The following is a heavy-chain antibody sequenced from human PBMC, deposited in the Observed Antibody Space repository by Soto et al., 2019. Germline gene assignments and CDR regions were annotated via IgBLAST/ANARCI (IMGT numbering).Heavy chain of an antibody. CDR2: IYNDGTYA. Sequence: GSLRLSCAGSGFTFNMYWMHWVRQVPGKGPVWVARIYNDGTYADYADSVKGRFTISRDNIRNRVYLQMNSLRAEDTAIYYCAKESMAGNYYHSYGVDVWGQGTTVTVSS. V-gene: IGHV3-74*01. CDR1: GFTFNMYW. CDR3: AKESMAGNYYHSYGVDV. D-gene: IGHD3-10*01. J-gene: IGHJ6*02.